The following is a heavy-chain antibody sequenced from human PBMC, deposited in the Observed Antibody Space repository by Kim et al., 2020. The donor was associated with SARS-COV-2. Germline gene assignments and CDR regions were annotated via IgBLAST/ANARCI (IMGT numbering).Heavy chain of an antibody. CDR2: FDPEDGET. Sequence: ASVKVSCKVSGYTLTELSMHWVRQAPGTGLEWMGGFDPEDGETIYAQKFQGRVTMTEDTSTGTAYMELSSLRSEDTAVYYCATPKGPYSSSYMDVWGKGTTVTVSS. J-gene: IGHJ6*03. CDR1: GYTLTELS. V-gene: IGHV1-24*01. CDR3: ATPKGPYSSSYMDV. D-gene: IGHD6-6*01.